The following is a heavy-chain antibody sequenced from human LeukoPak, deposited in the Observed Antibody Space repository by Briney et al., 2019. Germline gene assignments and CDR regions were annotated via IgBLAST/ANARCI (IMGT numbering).Heavy chain of an antibody. CDR1: GDSVSSNSAA. V-gene: IGHV6-1*01. Sequence: SQTLSLTCAISGDSVSSNSAAWNWIRQSPSRGLEWLGRTYYRSKWYNDYAVSVKSRITINPDTSKNQFSLQLNSVTPEDTAVYYCAREGVTAMVTLYYYYGMDVWGQGTTVTVSS. J-gene: IGHJ6*02. CDR3: AREGVTAMVTLYYYYGMDV. CDR2: TYYRSKWYN. D-gene: IGHD5-18*01.